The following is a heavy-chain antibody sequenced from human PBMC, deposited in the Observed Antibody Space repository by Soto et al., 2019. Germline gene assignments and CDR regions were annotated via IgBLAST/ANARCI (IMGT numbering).Heavy chain of an antibody. D-gene: IGHD1-26*01. CDR1: GFTFSNAW. Sequence: EVQLVESGGGLVKPGGSLSLSCAASGFTFSNAWMSWVRQAPGKGLEWVGRIKSKTDGGTTDYAAPVKGRFTISRDDSKNTLYLQMNSLKTEDTAVYYCTTDIDSGSYYYYYMDVWGKGTTVTVSS. V-gene: IGHV3-15*01. J-gene: IGHJ6*03. CDR3: TTDIDSGSYYYYYMDV. CDR2: IKSKTDGGTT.